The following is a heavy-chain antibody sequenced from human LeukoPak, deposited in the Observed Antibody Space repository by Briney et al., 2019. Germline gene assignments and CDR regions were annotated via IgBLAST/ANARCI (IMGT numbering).Heavy chain of an antibody. Sequence: SQTLSLTCTVSGGSISSGDYYWSWIRQPPGKGLEWIGYIYYSGSTNYNPSLKSRVTISVDTSKNQFSLKLSSVTAADTAVYYCARIEDYGGNSVNYWGQGTLVTVSS. CDR3: ARIEDYGGNSVNY. V-gene: IGHV4-61*08. CDR1: GGSISSGDYY. CDR2: IYYSGST. J-gene: IGHJ4*02. D-gene: IGHD4-23*01.